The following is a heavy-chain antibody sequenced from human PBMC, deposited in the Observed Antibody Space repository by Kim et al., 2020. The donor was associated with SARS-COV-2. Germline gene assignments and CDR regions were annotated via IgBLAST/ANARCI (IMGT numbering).Heavy chain of an antibody. Sequence: ASVKVSCKASGYTLTELSMHWVRQAPGKGLEWMGGFDPEDGETIYAQKFQGRVTMTEDTSTDTAYMELSSLRSEDTAVYYCATAPRITPTAIDYWGQGTLVTASS. CDR2: FDPEDGET. D-gene: IGHD3-10*01. CDR3: ATAPRITPTAIDY. V-gene: IGHV1-24*01. J-gene: IGHJ4*02. CDR1: GYTLTELS.